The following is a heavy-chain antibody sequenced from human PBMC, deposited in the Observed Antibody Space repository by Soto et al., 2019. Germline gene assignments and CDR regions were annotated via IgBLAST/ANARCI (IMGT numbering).Heavy chain of an antibody. D-gene: IGHD2-2*01. CDR1: GGAFSSYT. V-gene: IGHV1-24*01. CDR3: ATAPPEYQLLSYAFDI. J-gene: IGHJ3*02. CDR2: FDPEDGET. Sequence: GASVKVSCKDSGGAFSSYTISWVRQAPGKGLEWMGGFDPEDGETIYAQKFQGRVTMTEDTSTDTAYMELSSLRSEDTAVYYCATAPPEYQLLSYAFDIWGQGTMVTVSS.